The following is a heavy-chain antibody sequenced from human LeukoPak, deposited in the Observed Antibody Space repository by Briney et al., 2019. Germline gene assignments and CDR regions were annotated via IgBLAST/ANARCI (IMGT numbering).Heavy chain of an antibody. J-gene: IGHJ4*02. CDR2: INAGNGNT. Sequence: ASVKVSCEASGYTFTSYAMHWVRQAPGQRLEWMGWINAGNGNTKYSQKFQGRVTITRDTSASTAYMELSSLRSEDTAVYYCAIPGGYDSWYFDYWGQGTLVTVSS. D-gene: IGHD5-12*01. V-gene: IGHV1-3*01. CDR3: AIPGGYDSWYFDY. CDR1: GYTFTSYA.